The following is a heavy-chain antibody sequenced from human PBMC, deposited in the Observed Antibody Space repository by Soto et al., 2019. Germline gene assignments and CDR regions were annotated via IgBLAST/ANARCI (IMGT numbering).Heavy chain of an antibody. CDR3: ARGPSYYDSSGLVDY. D-gene: IGHD3-22*01. CDR2: FDPEDGET. J-gene: IGHJ4*02. V-gene: IGHV1-24*01. Sequence: GASVKVSCKVSGYTLTELSMHWVRQAPGKGLEWMGGFDPEDGETIYAQKFQGRVTMTEDTSTDTAYMELSSLRSEDTAVYYCARGPSYYDSSGLVDYWGQGTLVNVSS. CDR1: GYTLTELS.